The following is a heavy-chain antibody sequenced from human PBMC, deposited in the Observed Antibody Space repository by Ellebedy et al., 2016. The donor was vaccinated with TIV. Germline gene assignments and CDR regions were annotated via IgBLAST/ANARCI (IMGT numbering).Heavy chain of an antibody. D-gene: IGHD3-9*01. V-gene: IGHV3-30-3*01. Sequence: GESLKISCAASGFIFSSYAMHWVRQAPGKGLEWVAVISYDGSNKYYADSVKGRFTISRDNSENTLYLQMNSLTPEDTAVYFCASGFLYFDWAIDDWGQGTLVTVSS. CDR1: GFIFSSYA. CDR2: ISYDGSNK. CDR3: ASGFLYFDWAIDD. J-gene: IGHJ4*02.